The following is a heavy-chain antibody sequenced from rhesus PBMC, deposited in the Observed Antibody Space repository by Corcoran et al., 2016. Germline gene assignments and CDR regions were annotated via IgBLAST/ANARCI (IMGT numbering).Heavy chain of an antibody. J-gene: IGHJ5-2*02. CDR1: GGSISSNY. CDR3: ARQGGSGNYHNYNSLDV. Sequence: QVQLQESGPGLVKPLETLALTCAVPGGSISSNYWSWIRQAPGTGLEGIGVIYGSGSSTNYNPSLKSRVTLSVYTSKNQLSLKLSSVTAADTAVYYCARQGGSGNYHNYNSLDVWGRGVLVTVSS. D-gene: IGHD6-25*01. CDR2: IYGSGSST. V-gene: IGHV4S11*01.